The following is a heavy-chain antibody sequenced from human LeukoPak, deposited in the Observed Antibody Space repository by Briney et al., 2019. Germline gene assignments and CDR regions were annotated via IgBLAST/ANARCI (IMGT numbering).Heavy chain of an antibody. CDR1: GYTFTSYD. J-gene: IGHJ1*01. Sequence: ASVKVSCKASGYTFTSYDINWVRQATGQGLEWMGWMNPNSGNTGYAQKFQGRVTITRNTSISTAYMELSSLRSEDTAVYYCARPPDCGGDCYKYLQQWGQGTLVIVSS. V-gene: IGHV1-8*03. CDR2: MNPNSGNT. D-gene: IGHD2-21*02. CDR3: ARPPDCGGDCYKYLQQ.